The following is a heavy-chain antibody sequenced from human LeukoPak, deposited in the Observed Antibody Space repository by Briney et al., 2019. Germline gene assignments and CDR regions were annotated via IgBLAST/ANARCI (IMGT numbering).Heavy chain of an antibody. CDR3: ARGYTFWSGYYTGFGNWFDP. J-gene: IGHJ5*02. D-gene: IGHD3-3*01. V-gene: IGHV4-34*01. CDR2: INHSGST. Sequence: SETLSLTYAVYGGSFSGYYWTWIRQPPGKGLEWIGEINHSGSTNYNPSLKSRVTISVDTSKNQFSLKLSSVTAADTAVYYCARGYTFWSGYYTGFGNWFDPWGQGTLVTVSS. CDR1: GGSFSGYY.